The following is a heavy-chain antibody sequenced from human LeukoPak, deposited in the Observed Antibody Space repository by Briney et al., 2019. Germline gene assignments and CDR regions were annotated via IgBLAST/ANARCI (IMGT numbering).Heavy chain of an antibody. J-gene: IGHJ3*02. CDR3: ARDGYSSSWYASFDI. CDR2: IRYDGSNK. V-gene: IGHV3-30*02. CDR1: GFTFSSYG. D-gene: IGHD6-13*01. Sequence: GGSLRLSCAASGFTFSSYGMHWVRQAPGKGLEWVAFIRYDGSNKYYADSVKGRFTISRDNSKNTLYLQMNSLRAEDTAVYYCARDGYSSSWYASFDIWGQGTMVTVSS.